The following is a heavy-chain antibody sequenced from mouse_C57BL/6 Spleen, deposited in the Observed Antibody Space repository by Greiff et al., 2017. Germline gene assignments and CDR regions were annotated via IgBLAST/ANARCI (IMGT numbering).Heavy chain of an antibody. D-gene: IGHD2-5*01. CDR3: ARYYSNYYYFDY. J-gene: IGHJ2*01. V-gene: IGHV1-53*01. CDR1: GYTFTSYW. Sequence: QVQLQQPGTELVKPGASVKLSCKASGYTFTSYWMHWVKQRPGQGLEWIGNINPSNGGTNYNEKFKSKATLTVDKSSSTAYMHLSRLTSEDSAVYYCARYYSNYYYFDYWGQGTTVTVSS. CDR2: INPSNGGT.